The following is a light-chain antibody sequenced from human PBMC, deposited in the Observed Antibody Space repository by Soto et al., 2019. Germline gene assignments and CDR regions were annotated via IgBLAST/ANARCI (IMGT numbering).Light chain of an antibody. CDR1: SSDVGGYNF. CDR3: SSYAGSNIVV. J-gene: IGLJ2*01. CDR2: EVS. V-gene: IGLV2-8*01. Sequence: QSALTQPPSASGSPGQSVTISCTGTSSDVGGYNFVSWYQQHPGKAPKLMIYEVSERPSGVPDRFSGSKSGNTASLTVSGRQADDEADYYCSSYAGSNIVVFGGGTKLTVL.